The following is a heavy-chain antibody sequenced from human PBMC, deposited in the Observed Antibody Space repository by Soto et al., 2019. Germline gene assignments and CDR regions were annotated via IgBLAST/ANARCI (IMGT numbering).Heavy chain of an antibody. D-gene: IGHD6-6*01. V-gene: IGHV3-30-3*01. CDR1: GFTFSNYA. CDR3: ASERSHSSSPYFDY. J-gene: IGHJ4*02. Sequence: QVQLVESGGGVVQPGRSLRLSCAASGFTFSNYAMHWVRQAPGKGLEWVAVISYDGSNKYYADSVKGRFTISRDNSKNTVYLQMNSLRVEDTAVYYCASERSHSSSPYFDYWGQGTLVTVSS. CDR2: ISYDGSNK.